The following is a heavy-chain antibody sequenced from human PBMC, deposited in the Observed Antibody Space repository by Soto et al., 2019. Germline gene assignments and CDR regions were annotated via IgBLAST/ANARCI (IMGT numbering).Heavy chain of an antibody. V-gene: IGHV1-24*01. CDR1: GYTLTELS. D-gene: IGHD3-10*01. CDR2: FDPEDGET. J-gene: IGHJ3*02. CDR3: ATGFPGLTEITRTAFDI. Sequence: ASVKVSCKVSGYTLTELSMHWVRQAPGKGLEWMGGFDPEDGETIYAQKFRGRVTMTEDTSTDTAYMELSSLRSEDTAVYYCATGFPGLTEITRTAFDIWGQGTMVTVSS.